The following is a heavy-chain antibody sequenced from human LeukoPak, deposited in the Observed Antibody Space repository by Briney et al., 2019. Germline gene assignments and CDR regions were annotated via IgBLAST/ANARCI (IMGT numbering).Heavy chain of an antibody. Sequence: SETLSLTCAVYGGSFSGYYSSCIRPPPRKGLEWIVEINHSGSTNYNPYLKSRVTISVDTSKNQFSLNVSSVTAADTAVYYCASFNRLGNYYYYDGMDVWDQGTTVTV. D-gene: IGHD3-9*01. CDR2: INHSGST. J-gene: IGHJ6*02. CDR1: GGSFSGYY. CDR3: ASFNRLGNYYYYDGMDV. V-gene: IGHV4-34*01.